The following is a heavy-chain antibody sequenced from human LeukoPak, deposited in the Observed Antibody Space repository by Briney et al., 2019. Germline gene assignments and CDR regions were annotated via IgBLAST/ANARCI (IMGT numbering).Heavy chain of an antibody. D-gene: IGHD3-10*01. J-gene: IGHJ1*01. CDR1: SDSISGYS. Sequence: PSETLSLTCSVSSDSISGYSWSWIRQPPKKGLEWIGYIYYSGSTNYNPSLESRVTISVDPSKNQLSLRLTTVTAADTAVYYCARDAAYYYVWGSYRNGINDWGKGSLVTVS. CDR3: ARDAAYYYVWGSYRNGIND. CDR2: IYYSGST. V-gene: IGHV4-59*12.